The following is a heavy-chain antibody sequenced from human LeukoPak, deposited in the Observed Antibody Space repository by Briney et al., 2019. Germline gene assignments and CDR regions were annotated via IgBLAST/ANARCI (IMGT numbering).Heavy chain of an antibody. V-gene: IGHV4-30-2*01. CDR1: GDSVSSGGYY. D-gene: IGHD4-23*01. CDR3: ARTGGNFNDGFDP. Sequence: PSETLSLTCTVSGDSVSSGGYYWTWVRQPPGKALEWIGHIYQSGSTSYSPSLESRVTISVDGSRNQVSLKVNSVTAADTAVYYCARTGGNFNDGFDPWGQGTLVTVSS. J-gene: IGHJ5*02. CDR2: IYQSGST.